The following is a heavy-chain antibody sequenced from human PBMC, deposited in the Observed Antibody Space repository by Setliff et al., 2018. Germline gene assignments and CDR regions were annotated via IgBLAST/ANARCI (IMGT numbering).Heavy chain of an antibody. CDR1: GGSLSNYY. J-gene: IGHJ6*02. V-gene: IGHV4-34*01. CDR2: INHSGST. Sequence: PSETLSLTCTVYGGSLSNYYWSWIRQPPGKGLEWIVEINHSGSTNYNPSLMSRVTISVDTSRNQFSLKLRSVTAADTAVYYCARLSWDGLRYYGLDVWGQGATVTVSS. D-gene: IGHD3-10*01. CDR3: ARLSWDGLRYYGLDV.